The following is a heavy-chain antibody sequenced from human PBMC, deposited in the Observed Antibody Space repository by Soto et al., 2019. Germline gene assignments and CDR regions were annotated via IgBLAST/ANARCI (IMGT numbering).Heavy chain of an antibody. Sequence: AGSLRLSCAASGFTFNTYAMHWVRQAPGKGLEWVAVISYNGGDKYSADSVKGRFTISRDNSKDTLYLQMNSLRTEDTAVYYCARDKGNTADYYFDHWGQGTLVTVSS. CDR1: GFTFNTYA. CDR3: ARDKGNTADYYFDH. V-gene: IGHV3-30-3*01. D-gene: IGHD5-18*01. CDR2: ISYNGGDK. J-gene: IGHJ4*02.